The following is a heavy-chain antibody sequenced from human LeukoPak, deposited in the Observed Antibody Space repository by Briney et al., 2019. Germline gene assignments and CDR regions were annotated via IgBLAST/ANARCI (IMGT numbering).Heavy chain of an antibody. V-gene: IGHV1-69*02. CDR2: IIPILGIA. CDR1: GGTFSKYT. CDR3: ARGFRDYDSSGYYPSPSRSWYFDL. Sequence: SVKVSCKASGGTFSKYTISWVRQAPGQGLEWMGRIIPILGIANYAQKFQGRVTITADKSTSTAYMELSSLRSEDTAVYYCARGFRDYDSSGYYPSPSRSWYFDLWGRGTLVTVSS. J-gene: IGHJ2*01. D-gene: IGHD3-22*01.